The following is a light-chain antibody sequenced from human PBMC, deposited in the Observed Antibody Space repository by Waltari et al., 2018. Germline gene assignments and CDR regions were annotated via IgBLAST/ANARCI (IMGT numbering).Light chain of an antibody. J-gene: IGKJ4*01. CDR2: AAF. CDR1: QSISNY. CDR3: QQSYSTPRLT. Sequence: DIQMTQSPSSLSASVGDRVTITCRASQSISNYLNWYQQKPEKAPKLLIYAAFSLQSGVPSRFSGSGSGTDFTLTISRLQPEDFATYYCQQSYSTPRLTFGGGTKVEIK. V-gene: IGKV1-39*01.